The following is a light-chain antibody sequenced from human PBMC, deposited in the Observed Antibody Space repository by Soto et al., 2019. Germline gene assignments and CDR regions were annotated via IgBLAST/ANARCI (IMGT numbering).Light chain of an antibody. CDR1: SSNIGTNT. V-gene: IGLV1-44*01. J-gene: IGLJ2*01. CDR2: DNY. CDR3: AAWDDSLNRPV. Sequence: QSVLTQAPSASGAPGQRVTVSCSGSSSNIGTNTVNWYQQLPGTPPKFLIYDNYRRPSGVPDRFSGSQSGTSASLAISGLQSEDEADYYCAAWDDSLNRPVFGGGTKVTVL.